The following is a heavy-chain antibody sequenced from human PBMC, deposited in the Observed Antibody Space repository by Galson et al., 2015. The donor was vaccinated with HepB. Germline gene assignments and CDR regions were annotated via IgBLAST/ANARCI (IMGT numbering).Heavy chain of an antibody. CDR3: ARRRRYSGYDLSDVFDY. J-gene: IGHJ4*02. Sequence: SLRLSCAASGFTFSSYAMHWVRQAPGKGLEWVAVISYDGSNKYYADSVKGRFTISRDNSKNTLYLQMNSLRAEDAAVYYCARRRRYSGYDLSDVFDYWGQGTLVTVSS. CDR2: ISYDGSNK. D-gene: IGHD5-12*01. CDR1: GFTFSSYA. V-gene: IGHV3-30-3*01.